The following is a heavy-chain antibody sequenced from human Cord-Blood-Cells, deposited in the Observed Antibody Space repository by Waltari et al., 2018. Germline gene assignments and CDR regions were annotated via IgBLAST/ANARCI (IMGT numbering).Heavy chain of an antibody. D-gene: IGHD3-3*01. Sequence: QVQLQESGPGLVKPSETLSLTCTVSGGSISSYYWSWIRRPAGKGLEWIGRIYTSGSTNYNPSLKSRVTMSVDTSKNQFSLKLSSVTAADTAVYYCARDSDFWSGYRGAFDIWGQGTMVTVSS. CDR1: GGSISSYY. V-gene: IGHV4-4*07. CDR3: ARDSDFWSGYRGAFDI. J-gene: IGHJ3*02. CDR2: IYTSGST.